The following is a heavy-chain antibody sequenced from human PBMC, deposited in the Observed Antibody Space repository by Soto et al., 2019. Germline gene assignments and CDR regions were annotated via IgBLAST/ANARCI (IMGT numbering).Heavy chain of an antibody. Sequence: GGSLRLSCAASGFTFSSYWMSWVRQAPGKGLECVANIKQDGSEKHHVDSVKGRFTISRDNAKNSLYLQMDSLRAEDTAVYYCASDYDSSGYWRGPFDYWGQGSLVTVSS. CDR1: GFTFSSYW. CDR2: IKQDGSEK. V-gene: IGHV3-7*05. CDR3: ASDYDSSGYWRGPFDY. D-gene: IGHD3-22*01. J-gene: IGHJ4*02.